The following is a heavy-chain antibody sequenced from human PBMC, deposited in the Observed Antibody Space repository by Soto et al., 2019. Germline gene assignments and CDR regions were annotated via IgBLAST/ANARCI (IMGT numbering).Heavy chain of an antibody. CDR1: RFTLSDYY. V-gene: IGHV3-11*01. CDR2: ISTGGSTI. Sequence: GSLRLSCAASRFTLSDYYMSWIRQAPGKGLEWVSYISTGGSTIYYTESVKGRFTISRDNTKNSVYLQMNSLRAEDTAVYYCARYDGNNDYYYGMDVWGQGTTVTVSS. J-gene: IGHJ6*02. CDR3: ARYDGNNDYYYGMDV. D-gene: IGHD3-3*01.